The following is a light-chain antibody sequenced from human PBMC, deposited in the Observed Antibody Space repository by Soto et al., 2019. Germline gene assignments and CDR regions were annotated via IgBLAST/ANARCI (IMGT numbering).Light chain of an antibody. CDR3: QQYDDVPLT. Sequence: DIQMTQSPSSLSASVGDRITISXXXXXXXXXXXXXXXXKPGKAPRLLIYDASTLEIGVPSSFSGSGSGTDFTLTISSLQPEDIATYYCQQYDDVPLTVGGVTKVDIK. J-gene: IGKJ4*01. CDR1: XXXXXX. V-gene: IGKV1-33*01. CDR2: DAS.